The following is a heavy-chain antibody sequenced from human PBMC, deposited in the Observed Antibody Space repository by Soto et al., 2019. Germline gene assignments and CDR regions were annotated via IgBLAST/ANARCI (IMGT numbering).Heavy chain of an antibody. CDR1: GGSIRSYY. J-gene: IGHJ5*02. CDR3: ARGTPSPLIVRSSRGPWFDP. CDR2: MYYGGRT. D-gene: IGHD2-15*01. V-gene: IGHV4-59*08. Sequence: ETLSLTCTVSGGSIRSYYWSWIRQPPGKGLEWIGYMYYGGRTNYNPSLKSRVTISVDTSKMQVSLKLSSVTAADTAVYFCARGTPSPLIVRSSRGPWFDPWGQGTLVTVSS.